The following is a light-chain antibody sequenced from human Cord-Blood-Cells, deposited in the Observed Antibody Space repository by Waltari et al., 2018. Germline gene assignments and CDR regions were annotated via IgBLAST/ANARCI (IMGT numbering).Light chain of an antibody. CDR1: QSVSSN. J-gene: IGKJ4*01. Sequence: EIVMTQSPATLSVSPGERATLSCRASQSVSSNLAWYQQKPGQAPRLLIYGAPTRATGIPARFSGSESGTEFTLTISSLQSEDFAVYYCQQYNNWLTFGGGTKVEIK. V-gene: IGKV3-15*01. CDR2: GAP. CDR3: QQYNNWLT.